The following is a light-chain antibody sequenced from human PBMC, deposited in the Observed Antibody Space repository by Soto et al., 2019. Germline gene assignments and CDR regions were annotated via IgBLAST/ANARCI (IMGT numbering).Light chain of an antibody. CDR2: EVN. Sequence: QSALTQPASVSGSPGQSITISCTGTNGDVGSYDLVSWYQRYPGEAPKLIIYEVNKRPSGISNRFSGSKSGNTASLTISGLQAEDEAEYDCCSYAGSNGLIFGGGTKLTVL. V-gene: IGLV2-23*02. CDR3: CSYAGSNGLI. CDR1: NGDVGSYDL. J-gene: IGLJ2*01.